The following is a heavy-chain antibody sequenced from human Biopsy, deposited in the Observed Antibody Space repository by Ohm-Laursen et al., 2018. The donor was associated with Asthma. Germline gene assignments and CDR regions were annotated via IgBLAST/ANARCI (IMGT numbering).Heavy chain of an antibody. CDR1: GFTFSSYW. CDR3: ARDMNRDGWYFDY. J-gene: IGHJ4*02. Sequence: SLRLSCAASGFTFSSYWMSWVRQAPGKGLEWVANIKHDGSEKNHVDSLKGRFTISRDNSKNTLYLQMNSPRGDDTAVYYCARDMNRDGWYFDYWGQGTLVTVSS. CDR2: IKHDGSEK. D-gene: IGHD5-24*01. V-gene: IGHV3-7*01.